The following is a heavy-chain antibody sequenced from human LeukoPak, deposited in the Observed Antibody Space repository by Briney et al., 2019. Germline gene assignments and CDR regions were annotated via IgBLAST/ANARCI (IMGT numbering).Heavy chain of an antibody. J-gene: IGHJ4*02. Sequence: SETLSLTCTVSGGSISNYYWSWIRQSPEKGLEWIGYIHDSGSTNYNPSLKSRVTISVDTSKNQFSLKLSSVTAADTAVYYCAGLDAAAGRYLQFFYWGQGTLVTVSS. D-gene: IGHD5-24*01. CDR3: AGLDAAAGRYLQFFY. CDR2: IHDSGST. CDR1: GGSISNYY. V-gene: IGHV4-59*08.